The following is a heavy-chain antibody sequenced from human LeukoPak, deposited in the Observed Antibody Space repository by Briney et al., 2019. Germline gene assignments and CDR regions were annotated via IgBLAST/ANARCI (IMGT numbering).Heavy chain of an antibody. CDR2: IYYSGST. CDR3: ARSSVLDDDAFDI. CDR1: GFTFSDYY. V-gene: IGHV4-38-2*01. Sequence: GSLRLSCAASGFTFSDYYMSWIRQPPGKGLEWIGSIYYSGSTYYNPSLKSRVTISVDTSKNQFSLKLSSVTAADTAVYNCARSSVLDDDAFDIWGQGTMVTVSS. J-gene: IGHJ3*02. D-gene: IGHD3-3*01.